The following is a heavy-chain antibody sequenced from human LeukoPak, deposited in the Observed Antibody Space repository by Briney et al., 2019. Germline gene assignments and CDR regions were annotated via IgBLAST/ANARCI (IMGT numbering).Heavy chain of an antibody. CDR2: IRGKIYGGTP. Sequence: GGSLRLSCTASGFTFGDYAMTWVRQAPGKGLEWVGFIRGKIYGGTPEYAASVKGRFTISRDDSQGIAYLQMNSLIPEDTAVYYCSRDQTPYYWGQGTLVTVSS. V-gene: IGHV3-49*04. CDR1: GFTFGDYA. CDR3: SRDQTPYY. J-gene: IGHJ4*02.